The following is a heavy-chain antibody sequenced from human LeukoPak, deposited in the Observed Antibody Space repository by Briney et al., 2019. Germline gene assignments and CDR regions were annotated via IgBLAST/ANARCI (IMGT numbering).Heavy chain of an antibody. V-gene: IGHV2-70*11. J-gene: IGHJ4*02. CDR2: IAWDDDK. CDR3: ARIRYYYDSSGYSSTYYFDY. Sequence: ESGPALVKPTQTLTLTCTFSGFSLSTRGMSVNWIRQPPGKALEWLARIAWDDDKYYSTSLKTRLIISKDTSKNQVVLTLTNMDPVDTATYYCARIRYYYDSSGYSSTYYFDYWGQGTLVTVSS. D-gene: IGHD3-22*01. CDR1: GFSLSTRGMS.